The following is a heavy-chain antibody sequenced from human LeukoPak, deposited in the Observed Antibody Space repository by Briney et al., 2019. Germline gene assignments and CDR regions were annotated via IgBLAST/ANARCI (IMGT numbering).Heavy chain of an antibody. J-gene: IGHJ5*02. CDR3: ARDLEQRLVRWFDP. CDR2: ISSSSSTI. D-gene: IGHD6-19*01. CDR1: GFTFSSYS. V-gene: IGHV3-48*04. Sequence: GGSLRLSCAASGFTFSSYSMNWVRQAPGKGLEWVSYISSSSSTIYYADSVKGRFTISRDNAKNSLYLQMNSLRAEDTAVYYCARDLEQRLVRWFDPWGQGTLVTVSS.